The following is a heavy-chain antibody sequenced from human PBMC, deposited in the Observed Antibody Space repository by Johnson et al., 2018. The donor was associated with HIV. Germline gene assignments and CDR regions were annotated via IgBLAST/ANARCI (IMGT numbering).Heavy chain of an antibody. D-gene: IGHD3-16*01. CDR2: ISGSDGAT. V-gene: IGHV3-23*04. J-gene: IGHJ3*02. Sequence: VQLVESGGGLVQPGGSLRLSCAASKLTFSNYAMTWVRQAPGKGLEWVSSISGSDGATYYADSVKDRFTISRDNSKNTLFLQMNGLRVEDTAIYYCTTFNSQMGEDAFDIWGQGTMVTVSS. CDR3: TTFNSQMGEDAFDI. CDR1: KLTFSNYA.